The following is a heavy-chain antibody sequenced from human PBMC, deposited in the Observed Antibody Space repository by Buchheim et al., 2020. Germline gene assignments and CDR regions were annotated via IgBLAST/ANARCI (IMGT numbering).Heavy chain of an antibody. CDR3: ARDVLLEGLFPSFDY. CDR1: GFTFSSYE. J-gene: IGHJ4*02. CDR2: ISSSGSTI. Sequence: EVQLVESGGGLVQPGGSLRLSCAASGFTFSSYEMNWVRQAPGKGLEWVSYISSSGSTIYYADSVKGRFTISRDNAQNSLYLPMNSLRAEDTAVYYCARDVLLEGLFPSFDYWGQGTL. D-gene: IGHD2-21*01. V-gene: IGHV3-48*03.